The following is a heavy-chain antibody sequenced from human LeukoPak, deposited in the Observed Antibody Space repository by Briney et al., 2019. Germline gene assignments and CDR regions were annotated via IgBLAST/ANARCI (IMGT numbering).Heavy chain of an antibody. J-gene: IGHJ5*02. Sequence: ASVNVSCKASGYTFTGYYLHWVRQAPGQGLEWMGWINPNSGGTNYAQKFQGRVTMTRDTSISTAYMELNRLRSDDTAVYYCARLTGDRNWFDPWGQGTLVTVSS. CDR3: ARLTGDRNWFDP. CDR1: GYTFTGYY. CDR2: INPNSGGT. D-gene: IGHD7-27*01. V-gene: IGHV1-2*02.